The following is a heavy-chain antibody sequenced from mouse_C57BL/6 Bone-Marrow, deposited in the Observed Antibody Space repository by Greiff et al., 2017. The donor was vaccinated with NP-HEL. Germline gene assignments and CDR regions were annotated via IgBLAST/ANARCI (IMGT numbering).Heavy chain of an antibody. CDR2: IYPGSGNT. CDR3: ASEIYGNYWYFDV. V-gene: IGHV1-66*01. J-gene: IGHJ1*03. Sequence: QVQLKQSGPELVKPGASVKISCKASGYSFTSYYIHWVKQRPGQGLEWIGWIYPGSGNTKYNEKFKGKATLTADTSSSTAYMQLSSLTSEDSAVYYCASEIYGNYWYFDVWGTGTTVTVSS. D-gene: IGHD2-1*01. CDR1: GYSFTSYY.